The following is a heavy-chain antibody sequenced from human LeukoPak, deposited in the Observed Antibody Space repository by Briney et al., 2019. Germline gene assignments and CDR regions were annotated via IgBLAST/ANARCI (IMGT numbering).Heavy chain of an antibody. CDR1: GFTFSSYG. CDR3: AKDVDTAMVTSEYFQH. D-gene: IGHD5-18*01. Sequence: GGSLRLSCAASGFTFSSYGMHWVRQAPGKGLEWVAFIRYDGSNKYYADSVKGRFTISRDNSKNTLYLQMNSLRAEDTAVYYCAKDVDTAMVTSEYFQHWGQGTLVTVSS. J-gene: IGHJ1*01. CDR2: IRYDGSNK. V-gene: IGHV3-30*02.